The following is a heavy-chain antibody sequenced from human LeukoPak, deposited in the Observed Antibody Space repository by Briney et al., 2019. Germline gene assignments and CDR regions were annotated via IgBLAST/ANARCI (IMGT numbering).Heavy chain of an antibody. CDR1: GFTFSSYS. CDR3: ARVGRDGYSF. V-gene: IGHV3-48*01. J-gene: IGHJ4*02. Sequence: GGSLRLSCAASGFTFSSYSMNWVRQAPGKGLEWVSYISSSSSTIYYADSVKGRFTISRDNAKNSLYLQMNSLRAEDTAVYYCARVGRDGYSFWGQGTLVTVSS. CDR2: ISSSSSTI. D-gene: IGHD5-24*01.